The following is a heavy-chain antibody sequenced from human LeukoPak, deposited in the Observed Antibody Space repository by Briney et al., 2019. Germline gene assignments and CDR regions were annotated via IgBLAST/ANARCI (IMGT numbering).Heavy chain of an antibody. V-gene: IGHV4-61*02. D-gene: IGHD2-2*02. CDR1: GGSISSGSYY. CDR3: ARGPFEYCSSTSCYTHYYYYYMDV. Sequence: SETLSLTCTVSGGSISSGSYYWSWIRQPAGKGLEWIGRIYTSGSTNYNPSLKSRVTISVDTSKNQFSLKLSSVTAADTAVYYCARGPFEYCSSTSCYTHYYYYYMDVWGKGTTVTVSS. J-gene: IGHJ6*03. CDR2: IYTSGST.